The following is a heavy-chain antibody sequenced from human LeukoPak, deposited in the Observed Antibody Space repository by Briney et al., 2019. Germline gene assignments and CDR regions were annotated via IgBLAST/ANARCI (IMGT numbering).Heavy chain of an antibody. Sequence: ASVKVSCKASGYTFTGYYMHWVRQAPGQGLGWMGWINPNSGGTNFAQKFQGRVTMTRDTSISTAYMELSRLRSDDTAVYYCARATPTSTRPLYSSSWYSYYYYYMDVWGKGTTVTISS. J-gene: IGHJ6*03. CDR3: ARATPTSTRPLYSSSWYSYYYYYMDV. CDR2: INPNSGGT. V-gene: IGHV1-2*02. CDR1: GYTFTGYY. D-gene: IGHD6-13*01.